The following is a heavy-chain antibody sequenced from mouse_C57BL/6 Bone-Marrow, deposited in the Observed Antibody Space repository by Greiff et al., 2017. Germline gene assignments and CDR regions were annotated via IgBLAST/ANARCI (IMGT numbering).Heavy chain of an antibody. CDR2: ISPRSGNT. Sequence: VQGVESGAELARPGASVKLSCKASGYTFTSYGISWVKQRTGQGLEWIGEISPRSGNTYYNEKFKGKATLTADKSSSTAYMELRSLTSEDSAVYFCARSGTYAMDYWGQGTSVTVSS. J-gene: IGHJ4*01. D-gene: IGHD3-1*01. CDR3: ARSGTYAMDY. V-gene: IGHV1-81*01. CDR1: GYTFTSYG.